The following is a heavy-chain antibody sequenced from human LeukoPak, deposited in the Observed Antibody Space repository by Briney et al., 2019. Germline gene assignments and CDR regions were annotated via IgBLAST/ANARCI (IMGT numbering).Heavy chain of an antibody. CDR1: GYTFTGYY. V-gene: IGHV1-2*02. CDR3: ARAGVPPLDIVVVPAAPLYYYYYMDV. CDR2: INPNSGGT. D-gene: IGHD2-2*03. Sequence: ASVKVSCKASGYTFTGYYMHWVRQAPGQGLEWMGWINPNSGGTNYAQKFQGRVTMTRDTSISTAYMELSRLRSDDTAVYYCARAGVPPLDIVVVPAAPLYYYYYMDVWGKGTTVTVSS. J-gene: IGHJ6*03.